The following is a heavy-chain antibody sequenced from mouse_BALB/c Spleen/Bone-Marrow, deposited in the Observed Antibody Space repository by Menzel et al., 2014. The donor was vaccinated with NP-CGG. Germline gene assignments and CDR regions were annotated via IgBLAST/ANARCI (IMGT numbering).Heavy chain of an antibody. CDR2: IDPSDSET. J-gene: IGHJ3*01. V-gene: IGHV1S127*01. Sequence: QVQLQQPGPQLVRPGASVKISCKASGYSFTSYWMHWVKQRPGQGLEWIGMIDPSDSETRLNQKFKDKATLTVDKSSSTAYMQLSSPTPEDSAVYYCASPSDGNPFAYWGQGTLVTVSA. CDR1: GYSFTSYW. D-gene: IGHD2-1*01. CDR3: ASPSDGNPFAY.